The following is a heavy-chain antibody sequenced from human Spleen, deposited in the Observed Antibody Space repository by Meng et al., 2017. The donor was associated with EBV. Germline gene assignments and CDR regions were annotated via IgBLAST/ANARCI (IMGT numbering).Heavy chain of an antibody. Sequence: QGQRVGVGGALVQPGRSLRLSCAASGFTFSTYAMHWVRQAPGKALEWVGVISYDGSNKYYADSVKGRFTISRDNSINTLYLQMNSLRPEDTAVYFCVREKSGWHYFDYWGQGTLVTVSS. CDR3: VREKSGWHYFDY. V-gene: IGHV3-30-3*01. CDR2: ISYDGSNK. CDR1: GFTFSTYA. D-gene: IGHD6-19*01. J-gene: IGHJ4*02.